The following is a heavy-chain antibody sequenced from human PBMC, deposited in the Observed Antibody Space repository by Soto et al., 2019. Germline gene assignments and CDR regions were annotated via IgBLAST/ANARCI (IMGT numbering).Heavy chain of an antibody. D-gene: IGHD1-26*01. CDR3: ARGVGSSPPRY. CDR2: IYDSGSP. V-gene: IGHV4-59*01. Sequence: PSETLSITCTISGGSISAYYWSWIRQPPGQGLEWIGYIYDSGSPYYNPSLKSRVIISADTSKNQISLKLTSATAADTAVYFCARGVGSSPPRYWGRGTLVTVSS. J-gene: IGHJ4*02. CDR1: GGSISAYY.